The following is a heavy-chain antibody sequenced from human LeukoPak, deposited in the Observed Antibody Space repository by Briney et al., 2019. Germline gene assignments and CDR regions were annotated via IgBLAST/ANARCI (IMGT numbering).Heavy chain of an antibody. CDR1: GYTLTELS. D-gene: IGHD2-2*01. V-gene: IGHV1-24*01. CDR3: ATASPHCSSTSCYLCY. J-gene: IGHJ4*02. Sequence: GASVKVSCKVSGYTLTELSMHWVRQAPGKGLEWMGGFDPEDGETIYAQKFQGRVTMTEDTPTDTAYMELSSLRSEDTAVYYCATASPHCSSTSCYLCYWGQGTLVTVSS. CDR2: FDPEDGET.